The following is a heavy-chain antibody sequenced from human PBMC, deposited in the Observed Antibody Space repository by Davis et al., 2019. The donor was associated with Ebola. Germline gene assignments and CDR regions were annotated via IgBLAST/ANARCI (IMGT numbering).Heavy chain of an antibody. CDR2: IYPGDSDT. J-gene: IGHJ3*02. CDR1: GYSFTSYW. V-gene: IGHV5-51*01. D-gene: IGHD3-22*01. Sequence: KVSCKGSGYSFTSYWIAWVRQMPGKGLEWMGIIYPGDSDTRYSPSFQGQVTISADKSISTAYLQWSSLKASDTAMYYCARKKGYYDSSAPLDAFDIWGQGTMVTVSS. CDR3: ARKKGYYDSSAPLDAFDI.